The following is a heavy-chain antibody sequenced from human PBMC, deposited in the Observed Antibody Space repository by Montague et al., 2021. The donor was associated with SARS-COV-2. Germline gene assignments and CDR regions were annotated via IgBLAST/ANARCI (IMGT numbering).Heavy chain of an antibody. J-gene: IGHJ4*02. CDR3: TQERGPGRTTWHYFDY. CDR1: GDSVSSNIAA. Sequence: CAISGDSVSSNIAAWNWIRQSPSRGLEWLGSTYYRSKWYNDYAVSVRTRITISPDTSKNQFSLLLNSVTPEDTAVYYCTQERGPGRTTWHYFDYWGQGTLVTVSS. D-gene: IGHD1-14*01. CDR2: TYYRSKWYN. V-gene: IGHV6-1*01.